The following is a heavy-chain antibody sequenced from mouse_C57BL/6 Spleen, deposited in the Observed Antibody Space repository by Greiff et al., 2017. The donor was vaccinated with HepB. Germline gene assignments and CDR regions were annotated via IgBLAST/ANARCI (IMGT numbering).Heavy chain of an antibody. CDR3: AREKKGPYYFDY. CDR1: GYAFSSYW. CDR2: IYPGDGDT. D-gene: IGHD3-3*01. J-gene: IGHJ2*01. V-gene: IGHV1-80*01. Sequence: QVHVKQSGAELVKPGASVKISCKASGYAFSSYWMNWVKQRPGKGLEWIGQIYPGDGDTNYNGKFKGKATLTADKSSSTAYMQLSSLTSEDSAVYFCAREKKGPYYFDYWGQGTTLTVSS.